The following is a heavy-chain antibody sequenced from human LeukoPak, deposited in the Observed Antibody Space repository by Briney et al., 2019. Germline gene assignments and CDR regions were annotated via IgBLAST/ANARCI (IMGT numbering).Heavy chain of an antibody. V-gene: IGHV3-7*01. Sequence: GGSLRLSCAASGFTFSSYWMSWVRQAPGKGLEWVANIKQDGSEKYYVDSVKGRFTISRDNAKNSLYLQMNSLRAEDTAVYYCARALRGYSSSRSSGMDVWGQGTTVTVSS. CDR2: IKQDGSEK. D-gene: IGHD6-13*01. CDR3: ARALRGYSSSRSSGMDV. J-gene: IGHJ6*02. CDR1: GFTFSSYW.